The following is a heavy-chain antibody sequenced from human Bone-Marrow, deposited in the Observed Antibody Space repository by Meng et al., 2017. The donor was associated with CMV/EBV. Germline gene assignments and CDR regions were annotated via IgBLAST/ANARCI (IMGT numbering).Heavy chain of an antibody. CDR1: GFTFSSYW. CDR3: ARESGDYDAFDY. Sequence: GESLKISCAASGFTFSSYWMSWVRQAPGKGLEWVANIKQDGSEKYYVDSVKGRFTISRENAKNSLYLQMNSLRAGDTAVYYCARESGDYDAFDYWGQGTRVTVSS. V-gene: IGHV3-7*01. D-gene: IGHD4-17*01. J-gene: IGHJ4*02. CDR2: IKQDGSEK.